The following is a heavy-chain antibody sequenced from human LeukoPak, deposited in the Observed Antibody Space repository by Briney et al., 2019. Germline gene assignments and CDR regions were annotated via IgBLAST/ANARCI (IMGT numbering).Heavy chain of an antibody. J-gene: IGHJ4*02. CDR2: ITHNGGST. CDR1: GFTFSSYP. Sequence: PGGSLRLSCAASGFTFSSYPMYWVRQAPGKGLEYVSAITHNGGSTYYANSVKGRFTISRDNSKNTLYLQMNSLRAEDTAVYYCARGDTAIPFDYWGQGTLVTVSS. CDR3: ARGDTAIPFDY. V-gene: IGHV3-64*01. D-gene: IGHD5-18*01.